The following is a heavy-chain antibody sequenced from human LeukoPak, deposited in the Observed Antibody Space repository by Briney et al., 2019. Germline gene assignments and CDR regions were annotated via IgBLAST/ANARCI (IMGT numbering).Heavy chain of an antibody. CDR2: IYPGDSDT. J-gene: IGHJ5*02. CDR3: ARHARYYDFWSGRRRDKYNWFDP. Sequence: GESLKISCKGSGYSFTSYWIGWVRQMPGKGLEWMGIIYPGDSDTRYSPSFQGQVTISADKSIGTAYLQWSSLEASDTAMYYCARHARYYDFWSGRRRDKYNWFDPWGQGTLVTVSS. D-gene: IGHD3-3*01. CDR1: GYSFTSYW. V-gene: IGHV5-51*01.